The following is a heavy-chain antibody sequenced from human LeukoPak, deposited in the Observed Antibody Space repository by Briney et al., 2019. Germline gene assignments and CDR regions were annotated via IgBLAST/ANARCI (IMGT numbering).Heavy chain of an antibody. CDR1: GFXFRNAW. J-gene: IGHJ4*02. CDR2: IKRKNDHGTT. CDR3: ASLDYGGSY. Sequence: GGSLRLSCAASGFXFRNAWMSWVRQAPGKGLEWVGRIKRKNDHGTTDYAAPVKGRFTISRDDSKNTLYLQMNSLRTEDTAVYYCASLDYGGSYWGQGTLVTVSS. D-gene: IGHD4-23*01. V-gene: IGHV3-15*01.